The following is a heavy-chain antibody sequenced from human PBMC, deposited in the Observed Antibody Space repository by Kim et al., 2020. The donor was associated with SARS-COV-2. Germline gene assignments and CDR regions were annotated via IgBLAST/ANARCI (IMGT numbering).Heavy chain of an antibody. D-gene: IGHD6-13*01. Sequence: SVKVSCKASGGTFSSYAISWVRQAPGQGLEWMGGIIPIYGTANYAQKFQGRVTITADESTSTAYMELSSLRSEDTAVYYCARVGPLDYYYYGMDVWGQGTTVTVSS. J-gene: IGHJ6*02. CDR1: GGTFSSYA. V-gene: IGHV1-69*13. CDR2: IIPIYGTA. CDR3: ARVGPLDYYYYGMDV.